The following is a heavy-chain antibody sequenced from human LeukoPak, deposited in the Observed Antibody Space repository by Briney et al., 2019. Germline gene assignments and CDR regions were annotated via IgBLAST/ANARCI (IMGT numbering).Heavy chain of an antibody. J-gene: IGHJ4*02. V-gene: IGHV3-74*01. Sequence: GGSLRLSCAASGFTFSSYWMHWVRQAPGKGLVWVSRINSYGGSTDYADSVKGRFTISRDNSKNTLYLQMNSLRAEDTAVYYCARAPYGGRFDYWGQGTLVTVSS. CDR3: ARAPYGGRFDY. D-gene: IGHD4-23*01. CDR1: GFTFSSYW. CDR2: INSYGGST.